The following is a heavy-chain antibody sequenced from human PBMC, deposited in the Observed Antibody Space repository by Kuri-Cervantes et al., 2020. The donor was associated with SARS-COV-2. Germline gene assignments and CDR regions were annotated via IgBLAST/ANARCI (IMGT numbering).Heavy chain of an antibody. J-gene: IGHJ4*02. CDR2: INHSGST. CDR3: ARGRPNSDY. Sequence: SQTLSLTCAVYGGSFSGYYWSWIRQPPGKGLEWIGEINHSGSTNYNPSLKNRVTISGDTSKNQFSLKLSSVTAADTAVYYCARGRPNSDYWGQGTLVTVSS. D-gene: IGHD1-1*01. CDR1: GGSFSGYY. V-gene: IGHV4-34*01.